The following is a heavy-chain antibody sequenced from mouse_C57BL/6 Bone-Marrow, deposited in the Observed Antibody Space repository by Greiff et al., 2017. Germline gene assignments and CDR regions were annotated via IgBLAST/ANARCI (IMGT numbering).Heavy chain of an antibody. Sequence: EVQLVESGPVLVKPGASVKMSCKASGYTFTDYYMNWVKQSHGKSLEWIGVINPYNGGTSYNQKFKGKATLTVDKSSSTAYMELNSLTSEDSAVYYCARGGAGYYYAMDYWGQGTSVTVSS. CDR1: GYTFTDYY. CDR2: INPYNGGT. V-gene: IGHV1-19*01. CDR3: ARGGAGYYYAMDY. J-gene: IGHJ4*01.